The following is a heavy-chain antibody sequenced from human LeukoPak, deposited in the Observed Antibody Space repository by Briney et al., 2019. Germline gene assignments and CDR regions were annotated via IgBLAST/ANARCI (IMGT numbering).Heavy chain of an antibody. D-gene: IGHD1-26*01. CDR3: ARLPYSWGLDS. V-gene: IGHV3-21*06. Sequence: GGSLRLSCATSGFIFSHHGMNWVRQAPGKGLEWVSGIRADAVTTYYADSVKGRFTISRDNAKNSLYLQMNSLRAEDTAVYYCARLPYSWGLDSWGQGARVTVSS. CDR1: GFIFSHHG. CDR2: IRADAVTT. J-gene: IGHJ4*02.